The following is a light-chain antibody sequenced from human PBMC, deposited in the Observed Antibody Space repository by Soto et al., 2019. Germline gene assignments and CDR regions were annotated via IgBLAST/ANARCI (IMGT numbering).Light chain of an antibody. V-gene: IGLV2-11*01. CDR2: DVT. CDR3: YSYAGIYPLV. CDR1: SSDVGGYDY. J-gene: IGLJ2*01. Sequence: QSALTQPRSVSGSPGQSVTISCTGTSSDVGGYDYVSWYQQHPGKAPKLMIYDVTERPSGVPDRFSGSKSGNTASLTISGLQAEDEADYYCYSYAGIYPLVFGGGTQLTVL.